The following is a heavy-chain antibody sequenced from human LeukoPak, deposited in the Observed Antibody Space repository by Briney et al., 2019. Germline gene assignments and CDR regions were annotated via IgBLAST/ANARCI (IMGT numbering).Heavy chain of an antibody. J-gene: IGHJ4*02. CDR3: ARRPTVVTPLD. Sequence: GGSLRLSCAASGFTVSSNYMSWVRQAPGKGLEWVSVIYSGGSTYYADSVKGRFTISRDNSKNTLYLQMNSLRAEDTAVYYCARRPTVVTPLDWGQGTLVTVSS. D-gene: IGHD4-23*01. V-gene: IGHV3-53*01. CDR1: GFTVSSNY. CDR2: IYSGGST.